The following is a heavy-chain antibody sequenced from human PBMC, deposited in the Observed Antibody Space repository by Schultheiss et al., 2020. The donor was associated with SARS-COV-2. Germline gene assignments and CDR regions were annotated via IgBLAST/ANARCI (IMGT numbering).Heavy chain of an antibody. Sequence: GGSLRLSCAASGFTFRRNSMNWVRQAAGKGLEWVSYISSTSSTIYYADSVKGRFTISRDNAKNSLYLQMNSLKTEDTAVYYCARDRRDGYKSADYWGQGTLVTVSS. J-gene: IGHJ4*02. CDR3: ARDRRDGYKSADY. V-gene: IGHV3-48*01. D-gene: IGHD5-24*01. CDR2: ISSTSSTI. CDR1: GFTFRRNS.